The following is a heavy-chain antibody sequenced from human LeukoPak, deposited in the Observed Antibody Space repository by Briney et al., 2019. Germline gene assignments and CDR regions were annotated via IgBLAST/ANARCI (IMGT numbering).Heavy chain of an antibody. J-gene: IGHJ4*02. CDR2: ISVDGNNK. Sequence: GGSLRLSCAASGFTFSDYVMHWVRQAPGKGLEWVGVISVDGNNKYYGESVKGRLTISRDNSKNTLYLQMKSLRAEDTALYYCARHSPLWNYWGQGTLVTVSS. CDR3: ARHSPLWNY. D-gene: IGHD1-1*01. V-gene: IGHV3-30*03. CDR1: GFTFSDYV.